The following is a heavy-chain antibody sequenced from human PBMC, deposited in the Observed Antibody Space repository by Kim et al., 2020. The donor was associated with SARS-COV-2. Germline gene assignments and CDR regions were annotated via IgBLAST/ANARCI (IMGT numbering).Heavy chain of an antibody. Sequence: GESLKISCKGSGYSFTSYWIGWVRQMPGKGLEWMGIIYPGDSDTRYSPSFQGQVTISADKSISTAYLQWSSLKASDTAMYYCARQETEPYYYGSGSYGWFDPWGQGTLVTVSS. D-gene: IGHD3-10*01. V-gene: IGHV5-51*01. CDR3: ARQETEPYYYGSGSYGWFDP. CDR2: IYPGDSDT. CDR1: GYSFTSYW. J-gene: IGHJ5*02.